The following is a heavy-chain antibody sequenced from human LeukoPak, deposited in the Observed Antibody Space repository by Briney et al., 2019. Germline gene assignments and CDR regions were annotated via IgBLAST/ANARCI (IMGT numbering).Heavy chain of an antibody. CDR1: GYTVTSYG. CDR2: ISAYNVNT. V-gene: IGHV1-18*01. CDR3: ARVKHTGGYSYGLRSWFDP. D-gene: IGHD5-18*01. Sequence: GASVKVSCKAAGYTVTSYGISWVRQAPGQGLEWMGWISAYNVNTNYAQKLQGRVTMTTDTSTSTAYIDLRSLASDATAVYYCARVKHTGGYSYGLRSWFDPWGKGTLVTVSS. J-gene: IGHJ5*02.